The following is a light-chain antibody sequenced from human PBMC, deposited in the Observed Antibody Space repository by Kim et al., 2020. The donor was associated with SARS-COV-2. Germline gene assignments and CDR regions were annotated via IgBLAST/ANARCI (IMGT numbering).Light chain of an antibody. Sequence: SGCPGDSTNLFERAAEVVTPNEACDNEKPEHAPGLLILGASPGATGVPARFSGSGSGTDFTLTIGCLQSEDFAVYFCQKYNRWPYTFGQGTKLEI. V-gene: IGKV3-15*01. CDR3: QKYNRWPYT. CDR2: GAS. CDR1: EVVTPN. J-gene: IGKJ2*01.